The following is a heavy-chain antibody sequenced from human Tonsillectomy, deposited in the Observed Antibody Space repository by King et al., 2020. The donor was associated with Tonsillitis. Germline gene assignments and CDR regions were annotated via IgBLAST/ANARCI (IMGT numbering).Heavy chain of an antibody. CDR2: ISSRGDYI. D-gene: IGHD4-23*01. CDR3: AIGGNSDFDY. J-gene: IGHJ4*02. CDR1: GFTFSSSA. V-gene: IGHV3-23*04. Sequence: VQLVESGGGLVQPGGSLRLSCAASGFTFSSSAVSWVRQAPGMGLEWVSTISSRGDYIYYAASVKGRFTISRDNSKNTVYVQMNSLRADDTAVYYCAIGGNSDFDYWGQGTLVTVSS.